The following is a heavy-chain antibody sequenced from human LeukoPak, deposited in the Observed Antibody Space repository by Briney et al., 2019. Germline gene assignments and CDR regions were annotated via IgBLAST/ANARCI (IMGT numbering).Heavy chain of an antibody. Sequence: ASVKVSCKYSGYTFIGIGISWVRQAPGQGLGWMGWISGYIGNTDYAQPPQGRGTMTTDTSTNTAYMGVRNLRSDDPAVYYWVRVLGSTVSGTWIFFDFWGQGTLVTVSS. V-gene: IGHV1-18*01. CDR1: GYTFIGIG. CDR2: ISGYIGNT. CDR3: VRVLGSTVSGTWIFFDF. D-gene: IGHD6-19*01. J-gene: IGHJ4*02.